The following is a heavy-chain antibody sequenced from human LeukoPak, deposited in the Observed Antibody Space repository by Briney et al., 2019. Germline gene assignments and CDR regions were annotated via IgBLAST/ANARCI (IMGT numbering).Heavy chain of an antibody. Sequence: SVKVSCKASGGTFSSYAISWVRQAPGQGLEWMGGIIPIFGTANYAQKFQGRVTITADESTSTAYMELSCLRSEDTAVYYCAREPVGPNWYFDLWGRGTLVTVSS. V-gene: IGHV1-69*13. J-gene: IGHJ2*01. CDR1: GGTFSSYA. CDR2: IIPIFGTA. CDR3: AREPVGPNWYFDL. D-gene: IGHD1-26*01.